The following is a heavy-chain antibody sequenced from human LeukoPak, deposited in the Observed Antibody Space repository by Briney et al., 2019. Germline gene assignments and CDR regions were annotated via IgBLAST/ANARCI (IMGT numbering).Heavy chain of an antibody. CDR3: VRESLWFGEDDWFDP. Sequence: KPSETLSLTCTVSGGSISSGSYYWSWIRQPAGKGLEWIGRIYTSGSTNYNSSLKSRVTISVDTSKNQFSLRLSSVTAADTAVYYCVRESLWFGEDDWFDPWGQGTLVTVSS. V-gene: IGHV4-61*02. CDR1: GGSISSGSYY. J-gene: IGHJ5*02. CDR2: IYTSGST. D-gene: IGHD3-10*01.